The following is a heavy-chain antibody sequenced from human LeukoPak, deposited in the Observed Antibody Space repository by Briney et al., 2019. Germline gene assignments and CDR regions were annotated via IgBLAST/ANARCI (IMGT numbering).Heavy chain of an antibody. J-gene: IGHJ6*02. V-gene: IGHV3-53*04. D-gene: IGHD3-3*01. CDR1: GFTVSSNY. CDR2: IYSGGST. CDR3: ARDFVFWSGKYGMDV. Sequence: GGSLRLSCAASGFTVSSNYMSWVRQAPGKGLEWVSVIYSGGSTYYADSVKGRSTISRHNSKNTLYLQMNSLRAEDTAVYYCARDFVFWSGKYGMDVWGQGTTVTVSS.